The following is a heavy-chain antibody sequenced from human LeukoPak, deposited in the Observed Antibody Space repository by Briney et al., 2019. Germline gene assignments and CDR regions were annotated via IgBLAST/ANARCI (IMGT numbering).Heavy chain of an antibody. V-gene: IGHV4-59*01. CDR2: IYYSGST. J-gene: IGHJ3*02. Sequence: PSETLSLTCAAYGGSFSGYYWSWIRQPPGKGLEWIGYIYYSGSTNYNPSLKSRVTISVDTSKNQFSLKLSSVTAADTAVYYCARDLDYPGAFDIWGQGTMVTVSS. CDR3: ARDLDYPGAFDI. D-gene: IGHD4-17*01. CDR1: GGSFSGYY.